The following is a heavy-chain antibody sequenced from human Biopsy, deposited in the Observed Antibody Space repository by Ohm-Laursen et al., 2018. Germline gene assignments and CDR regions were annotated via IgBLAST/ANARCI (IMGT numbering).Heavy chain of an antibody. CDR2: ISGRTSGT. D-gene: IGHD5-12*01. CDR3: AKCMTYSGDGIDY. CDR1: GFTFSSNA. J-gene: IGHJ4*02. Sequence: SLRLSCAASGFTFSSNAMSWVRQAPGKALEWVSGISGRTSGTYYADSVKGRFTISRDNSKNTLYLQMSSLRAEDTALYYCAKCMTYSGDGIDYWGQGTLVTVSS. V-gene: IGHV3-23*01.